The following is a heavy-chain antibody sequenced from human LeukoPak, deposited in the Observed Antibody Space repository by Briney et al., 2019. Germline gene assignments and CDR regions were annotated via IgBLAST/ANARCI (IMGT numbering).Heavy chain of an antibody. CDR2: INPNSRGT. CDR1: GYSFTGYY. CDR3: ARVVLKGVDAFDI. D-gene: IGHD2-21*01. Sequence: ASVKVSCKASGYSFTGYYMHWVQQAPGQGLEWMGWINPNSRGTNYAQKFQGRVTMTTDTSTSTAYMELRSLRSDDTAVYYCARVVLKGVDAFDIWGQGTMVTVSS. V-gene: IGHV1-2*02. J-gene: IGHJ3*02.